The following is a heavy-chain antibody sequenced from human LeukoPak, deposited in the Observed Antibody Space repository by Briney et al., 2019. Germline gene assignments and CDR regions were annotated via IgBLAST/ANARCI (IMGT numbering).Heavy chain of an antibody. V-gene: IGHV3-21*01. J-gene: IGHJ6*03. CDR3: ARSPRAARYYYYMDV. CDR1: GFTFSSYS. D-gene: IGHD6-6*01. Sequence: GGSLRLSCAASGFTFSSYSMNWVRQAPGKGLEWVSSISSSSSYIYYADSVKGRFTISRDNAKNSLYLQMNSLRAEDTAVYYCARSPRAARYYYYMDVWGKGTTVTVSS. CDR2: ISSSSSYI.